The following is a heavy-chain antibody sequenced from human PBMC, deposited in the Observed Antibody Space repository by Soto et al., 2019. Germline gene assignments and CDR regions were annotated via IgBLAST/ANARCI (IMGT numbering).Heavy chain of an antibody. CDR3: ARDRSSSWYTAFDI. Sequence: EVQLVESGGGLVQPGGSLRLSCAASGFTFSSYSMNWVRQAPGKGLEWVSYISSSSSTIYYADSVKGRFTISRDNAENSLYLQMNSLRAEDTAVYYCARDRSSSWYTAFDIWGQGTMVTVSS. D-gene: IGHD6-13*01. J-gene: IGHJ3*02. V-gene: IGHV3-48*01. CDR2: ISSSSSTI. CDR1: GFTFSSYS.